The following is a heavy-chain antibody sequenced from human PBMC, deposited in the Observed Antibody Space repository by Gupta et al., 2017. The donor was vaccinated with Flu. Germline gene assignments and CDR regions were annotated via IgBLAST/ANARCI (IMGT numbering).Heavy chain of an antibody. CDR1: SISYY. CDR3: ARLRYGSSQPVDY. Sequence: SISYYGGWIRTPPGKGLEWIGSIYYSGRTYYNPALKSRVTISVDTSKNQFSLKLSSVTAADTAVYYCARLRYGSSQPVDYGGQGTLVTVSS. V-gene: IGHV4-39*01. CDR2: IYYSGRT. J-gene: IGHJ4*02. D-gene: IGHD6-6*01.